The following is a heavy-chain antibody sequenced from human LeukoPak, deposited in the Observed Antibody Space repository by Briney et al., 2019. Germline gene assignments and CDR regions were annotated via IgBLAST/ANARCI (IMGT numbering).Heavy chain of an antibody. D-gene: IGHD3-9*01. CDR2: IYTSGST. V-gene: IGHV4-61*02. J-gene: IGHJ4*02. Sequence: SQTLSLTCTVSGGSISSGSYYWSWIRQPPGKGLAWIGRIYTSGSTNYNSSLKSRVTISIDTSKNQFSLKLSSMTAADTVVYYSESGIRYFDWLLADWGQGTRVTVSS. CDR1: GGSISSGSYY. CDR3: ESGIRYFDWLLAD.